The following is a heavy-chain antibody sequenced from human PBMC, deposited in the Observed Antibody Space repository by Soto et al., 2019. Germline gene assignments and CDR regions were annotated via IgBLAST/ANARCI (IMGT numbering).Heavy chain of an antibody. CDR1: GFTFSDYY. J-gene: IGHJ3*02. D-gene: IGHD6-13*01. V-gene: IGHV3-11*06. Sequence: GGSLRLSCAASGFTFSDYYMSWIRQAPGKGLEWVSYISSSSSYTNYADSVKGRFTISRDNAKNSLYLQMNSLRAEDTAVYYCASSSWYPAFDIWGQGTMVTVSS. CDR2: ISSSSSYT. CDR3: ASSSWYPAFDI.